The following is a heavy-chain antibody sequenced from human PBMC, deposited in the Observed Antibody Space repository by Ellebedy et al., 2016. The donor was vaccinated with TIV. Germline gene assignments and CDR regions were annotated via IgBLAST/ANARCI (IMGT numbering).Heavy chain of an antibody. V-gene: IGHV1-69*13. CDR3: AISSGYRIYYFDY. J-gene: IGHJ4*02. CDR2: IIPIFGTA. D-gene: IGHD3-22*01. CDR1: GYTFTGYY. Sequence: ASVKVSCKASGYTFTGYYMHWVRQAPGQGLEWMGGIIPIFGTANYAQKFQGRVTITADESTSTAYMELSSLRSEDTAVYYCAISSGYRIYYFDYWGQGTLVTVSS.